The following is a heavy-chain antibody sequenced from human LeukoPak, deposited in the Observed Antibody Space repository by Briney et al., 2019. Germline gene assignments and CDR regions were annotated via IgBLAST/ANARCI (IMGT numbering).Heavy chain of an antibody. CDR3: ARSSAYPRYCSSTSCFG. CDR1: GGSISSSSYY. Sequence: SETLSLTCTVSGGSISSSSYYWGWIRQPPGKGLEWIGSIYYSGSTYYNPSLKSRVTISVDTSKNQFSLKLSSVTAADTAVYYCARSSAYPRYCSSTSCFGWGQGTLVTVSS. J-gene: IGHJ4*02. V-gene: IGHV4-39*01. D-gene: IGHD2-2*01. CDR2: IYYSGST.